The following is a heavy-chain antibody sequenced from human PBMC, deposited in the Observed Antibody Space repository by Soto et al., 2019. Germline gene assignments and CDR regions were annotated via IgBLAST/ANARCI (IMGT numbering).Heavy chain of an antibody. CDR3: ARDAFEYSSSVNWFDP. Sequence: SETLSLTCTVSGGSISSGDYYWSWIRQPPGKGLEWIGYIYYSGSTYYNPSLKSRVTISVDTSKNQFSLKLSSVTAADTAVYYCARDAFEYSSSVNWFDPWGQGTLVTVSS. J-gene: IGHJ5*02. V-gene: IGHV4-30-4*01. CDR1: GGSISSGDYY. CDR2: IYYSGST. D-gene: IGHD6-6*01.